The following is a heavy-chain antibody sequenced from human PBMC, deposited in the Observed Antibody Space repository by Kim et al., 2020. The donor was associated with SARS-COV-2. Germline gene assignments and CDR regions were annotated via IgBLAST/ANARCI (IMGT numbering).Heavy chain of an antibody. CDR3: ARSEGRASWHRFDD. V-gene: IGHV4-59*01. CDR1: GDSFSAYY. CDR2: IFYGGDT. J-gene: IGHJ5*02. Sequence: SETLSLTCTVSGDSFSAYYWSWIRHLPGKGLEWIGYIFYGGDTNYNPSLKSRVTMSWDTSRNEFSVDLTSVTDADTAIYYCARSEGRASWHRFDDWGQG.